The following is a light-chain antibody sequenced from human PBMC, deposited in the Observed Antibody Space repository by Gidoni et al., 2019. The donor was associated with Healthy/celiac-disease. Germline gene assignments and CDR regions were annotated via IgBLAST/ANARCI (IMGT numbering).Light chain of an antibody. CDR1: PDISNY. CDR2: DAS. V-gene: IGKV1-33*01. CDR3: PQYANLLP. J-gene: IGKJ4*01. Sequence: DSEMTQSPSSLSASVGDRVTITCQASPDISNYLNWYQQKPGTAPKLLIYDASNLETGVPSRFSGSGSGTYFTFTFRSLLPLDIAPSYCPQYANLLPFXGXTKVEF.